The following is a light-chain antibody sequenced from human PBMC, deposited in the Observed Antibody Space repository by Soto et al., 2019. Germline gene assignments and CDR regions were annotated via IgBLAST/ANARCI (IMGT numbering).Light chain of an antibody. CDR2: QDS. CDR3: QAWVRSADHVV. CDR1: KLGDKY. V-gene: IGLV3-1*01. Sequence: SYELTQPPSVSVSPGQTASINCYGDKLGDKYTCWYQQKAGQSPVLVIYQDSKRPSGIPERFSGSNSGNTATLSISGTEAMDEADYYCQAWVRSADHVVFGGGTKLTVL. J-gene: IGLJ2*01.